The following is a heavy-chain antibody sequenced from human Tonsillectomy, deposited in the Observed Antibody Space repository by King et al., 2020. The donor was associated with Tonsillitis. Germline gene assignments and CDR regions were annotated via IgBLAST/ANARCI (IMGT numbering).Heavy chain of an antibody. V-gene: IGHV4-31*03. CDR1: GGSISSGGYY. Sequence: VQLQESGPGLVKPSQTLSLTCTVSGGSISSGGYYWSWIRQHPGKGLEWIGYIYYSGSTYYNPSLMSRVTISLDTSKNQFSLKLRSVTAADTAVYYCAGYSGYDAALDYWGQGTLVTVCS. J-gene: IGHJ4*02. D-gene: IGHD5-12*01. CDR2: IYYSGST. CDR3: AGYSGYDAALDY.